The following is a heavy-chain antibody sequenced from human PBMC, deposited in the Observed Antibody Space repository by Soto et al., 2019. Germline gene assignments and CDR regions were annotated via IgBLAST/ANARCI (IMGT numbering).Heavy chain of an antibody. CDR2: IIPIFGTA. CDR3: ASVLLWFGDFYYYYGMDV. D-gene: IGHD3-10*01. CDR1: GGTFSSYA. V-gene: IGHV1-69*13. J-gene: IGHJ6*02. Sequence: SVKVSCKASGGTFSSYAISWVRQAPAQGLEWMGGIIPIFGTANYAQKFQGRVTITADESTSTAYMELSSLRSEDTAVYYCASVLLWFGDFYYYYGMDVWGQGTTVTVCS.